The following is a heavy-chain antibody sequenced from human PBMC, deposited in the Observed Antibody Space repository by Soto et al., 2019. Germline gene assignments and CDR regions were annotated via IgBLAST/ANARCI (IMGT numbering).Heavy chain of an antibody. D-gene: IGHD6-13*01. V-gene: IGHV4-31*03. J-gene: IGHJ4*02. CDR1: GGSISSGGYY. CDR3: ARDVIAAAGTAG. Sequence: PSETLSLTCTVSGGSISSGGYYWSWIRQHPGKGLEWIGYIYYSGSTYYNPSLKSRVTISVDTSKNQFSLKLSSVTAADTAVYYCARDVIAAAGTAGWGQGTLVTVSS. CDR2: IYYSGST.